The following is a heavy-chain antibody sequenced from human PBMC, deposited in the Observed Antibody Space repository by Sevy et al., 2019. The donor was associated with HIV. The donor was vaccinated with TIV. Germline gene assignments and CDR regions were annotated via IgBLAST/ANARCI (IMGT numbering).Heavy chain of an antibody. V-gene: IGHV3-49*04. D-gene: IGHD1-26*01. CDR1: GFTFGDYT. J-gene: IGHJ6*02. Sequence: GGSLRLSCTASGFTFGDYTMSWVRQAPGKGLEWVSFIRSKAYGGTTQYAASVKGRFTISRDDSKSIAYLQMNSLRTEDTAVYYCNRGEGATDWGMDVWGQGTTVTVSS. CDR2: IRSKAYGGTT. CDR3: NRGEGATDWGMDV.